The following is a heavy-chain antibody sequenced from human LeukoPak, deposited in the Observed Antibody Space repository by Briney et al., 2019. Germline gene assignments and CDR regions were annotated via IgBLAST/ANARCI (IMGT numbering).Heavy chain of an antibody. CDR3: AGDRAYAFDN. Sequence: TGGSLRLSCAASGFTFSSYSMNWVRQAPGKGLEWVSYINIISSEIYYGDSVKGRFTISTDNAKNSVYLQMNSLRDEDTAVYYCAGDRAYAFDNWGQGTMVTVSS. D-gene: IGHD3-10*01. CDR1: GFTFSSYS. V-gene: IGHV3-48*02. CDR2: INIISSEI. J-gene: IGHJ3*02.